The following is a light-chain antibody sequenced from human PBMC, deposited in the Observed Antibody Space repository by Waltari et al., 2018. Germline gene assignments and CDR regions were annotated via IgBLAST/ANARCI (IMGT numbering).Light chain of an antibody. CDR3: SSYTSSSTWV. J-gene: IGLJ3*02. CDR1: SSDVGGYNY. CDR2: DVS. Sequence: QSALTQPASVSGSPGQSITISCTGTSSDVGGYNYVSWYQQHPGKAPKLMIYDVSHRPSGVSNRFSGSKSGNTASLTISGLQAEDEADYYCSSYTSSSTWVFGGGTKLTVL. V-gene: IGLV2-14*03.